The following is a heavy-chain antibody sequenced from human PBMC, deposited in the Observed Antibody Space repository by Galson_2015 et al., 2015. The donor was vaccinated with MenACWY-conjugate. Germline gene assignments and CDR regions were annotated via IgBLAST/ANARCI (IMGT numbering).Heavy chain of an antibody. Sequence: SVKVACKASGYTFTSYGISWVRQAPGQGLEWMGWISAYNGNTNYAQKLQGRVTMTTDTSTSTAYMELRSLRSDDTAVYYCARYYYDSSGYYDTARAKDDAFDIWGQGTMFTVAS. D-gene: IGHD3-22*01. V-gene: IGHV1-18*01. J-gene: IGHJ3*02. CDR1: GYTFTSYG. CDR2: ISAYNGNT. CDR3: ARYYYDSSGYYDTARAKDDAFDI.